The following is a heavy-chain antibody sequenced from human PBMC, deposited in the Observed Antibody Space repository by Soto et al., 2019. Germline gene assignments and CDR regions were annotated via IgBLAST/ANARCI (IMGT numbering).Heavy chain of an antibody. CDR1: GGSISSGGYY. CDR2: IYYSGST. D-gene: IGHD1-1*01. J-gene: IGHJ4*02. V-gene: IGHV4-31*03. CDR3: ARWPQLEPRFDY. Sequence: QVQLQESGPGLVKPSQTLSLTCTVSGGSISSGGYYWSWIRQHPGKGLEWIGYIYYSGSTCYNPSLKGRVTISVDTSKNQFALKLSSVTAAATAVYYCARWPQLEPRFDYWGQGTLVTVSS.